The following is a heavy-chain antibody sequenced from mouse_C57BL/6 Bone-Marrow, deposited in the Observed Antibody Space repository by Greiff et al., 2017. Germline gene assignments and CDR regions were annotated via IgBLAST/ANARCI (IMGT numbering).Heavy chain of an antibody. CDR3: AADCYYGFAY. CDR2: IDPSDSYT. V-gene: IGHV1-69*01. D-gene: IGHD2-3*01. Sequence: VQLQQPGAELVMPGASVKLSCKASGYTFTSYWMHWVKQRPGQGLEWIGEIDPSDSYTNYNQKFKGKSTLTVDKSSSTAYMQLSSLTSEDSAVYYCAADCYYGFAYWGQGTLVTVSA. CDR1: GYTFTSYW. J-gene: IGHJ3*01.